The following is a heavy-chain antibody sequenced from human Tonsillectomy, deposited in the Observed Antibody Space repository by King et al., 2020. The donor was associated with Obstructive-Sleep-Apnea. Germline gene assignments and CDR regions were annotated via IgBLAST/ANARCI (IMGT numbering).Heavy chain of an antibody. CDR2: SNPNSGGT. J-gene: IGHJ4*02. D-gene: IGHD3-22*01. CDR1: GYTFTGYY. CDR3: AGGAQLYALGCGPDSSGYYYGVYFDY. V-gene: IGHV1-2*04. Sequence: VQLVESGAEVKKPGASVKVSCKVSGYTFTGYYMHWVRQAPGQGLEWMGWSNPNSGGTNYAQKFQGWVTMTRDTSISTAYMGLSRRRSDDKAEDYCAGGAQLYALGCGPDSSGYYYGVYFDYWGQGTLVTVSS.